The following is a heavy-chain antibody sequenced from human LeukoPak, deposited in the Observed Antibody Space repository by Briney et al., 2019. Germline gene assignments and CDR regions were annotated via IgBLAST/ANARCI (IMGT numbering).Heavy chain of an antibody. V-gene: IGHV3-30*01. D-gene: IGHD5-18*01. Sequence: AGGSLRLSCAASGFTFSSYAMHWVRQAPGKGLEWAAVISYDGSNKFYADSVKGRFTISRDNSKNTLFLQMNSLRAEDTAVYYCARDRSQRAYSYGPDGEWGQGTLVTVS. J-gene: IGHJ4*02. CDR3: ARDRSQRAYSYGPDGE. CDR1: GFTFSSYA. CDR2: ISYDGSNK.